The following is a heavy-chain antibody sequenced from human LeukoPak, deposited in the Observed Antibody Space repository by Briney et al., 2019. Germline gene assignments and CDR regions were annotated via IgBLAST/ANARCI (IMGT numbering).Heavy chain of an antibody. CDR1: GFTFSGYW. D-gene: IGHD6-13*01. V-gene: IGHV3-7*01. CDR2: IKRDGSDT. CDR3: ARFSRFSSCY. J-gene: IGHJ4*02. Sequence: GGSLRLSCAASGFTFSGYWMSWVRQAPGKGLEWVANIKRDGSDTQYVDSVEGRFTISRDNAKNSLYLQMNSLRAEDTAVYYCARFSRFSSCYWGQGSLVTVSS.